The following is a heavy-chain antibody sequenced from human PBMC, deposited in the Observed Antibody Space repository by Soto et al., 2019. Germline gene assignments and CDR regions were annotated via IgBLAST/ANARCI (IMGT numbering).Heavy chain of an antibody. CDR3: AKDIDDFWSPSAFDI. V-gene: IGHV3-9*01. D-gene: IGHD3-3*01. J-gene: IGHJ3*02. Sequence: SLRLSCAASGFTFDDYAMHWVRQAPGKGLEWVSGISWNSGSIGYADSVKGRFTISRDNAKNSLYLQMNSLRAEDTALYYCAKDIDDFWSPSAFDIWGQGTMVTVSS. CDR1: GFTFDDYA. CDR2: ISWNSGSI.